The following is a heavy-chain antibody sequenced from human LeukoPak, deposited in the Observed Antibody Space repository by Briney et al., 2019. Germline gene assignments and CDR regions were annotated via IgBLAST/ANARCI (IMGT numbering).Heavy chain of an antibody. CDR2: INAGNGNT. D-gene: IGHD2-15*01. V-gene: IGHV1-3*01. CDR3: AREYCSGGSCYLNWFDP. CDR1: GYTFTIYA. J-gene: IGHJ5*02. Sequence: ASVNVSCTASGYTFTIYAMHWVRQAPGQRLEWMGWINAGNGNTKYSQKFQGRVTITRDTSASTAYMELSSLRSEDTAVYYCAREYCSGGSCYLNWFDPWGQGTLVTVSS.